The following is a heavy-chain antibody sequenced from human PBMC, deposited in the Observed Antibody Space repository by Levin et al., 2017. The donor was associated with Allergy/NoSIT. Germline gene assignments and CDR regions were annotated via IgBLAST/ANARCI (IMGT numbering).Heavy chain of an antibody. D-gene: IGHD2-8*01. CDR1: GFTFSRYA. J-gene: IGHJ5*02. CDR3: ARDTGLGSCSNGVCYFGRLDP. Sequence: GESLKISCAASGFTFSRYALNWVRQAPGKGLEWVALISYDGINKYYQDSVKGRFTISRDNSKNTLYLQMNSLTTEDTAVYYCARDTGLGSCSNGVCYFGRLDPWGQGTLVAVSS. CDR2: ISYDGINK. V-gene: IGHV3-30-3*01.